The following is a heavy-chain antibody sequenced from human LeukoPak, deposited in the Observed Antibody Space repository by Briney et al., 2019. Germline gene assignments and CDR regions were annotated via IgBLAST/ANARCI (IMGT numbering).Heavy chain of an antibody. CDR1: GYTFTVYY. D-gene: IGHD3-22*01. V-gene: IGHV1-2*02. Sequence: ASVTVSCKASGYTFTVYYMHWVRQAPGQGLEWMGWINPNSGGTNYAQKFQGRVTMTRDTSISTAYMELSRLRSDDTAVYYCAREYYDSSAYNQEAIDYWGQGTLVTVSS. CDR2: INPNSGGT. CDR3: AREYYDSSAYNQEAIDY. J-gene: IGHJ4*02.